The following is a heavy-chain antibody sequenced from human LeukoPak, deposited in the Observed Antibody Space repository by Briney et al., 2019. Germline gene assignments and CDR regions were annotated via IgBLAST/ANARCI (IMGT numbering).Heavy chain of an antibody. J-gene: IGHJ4*02. D-gene: IGHD3-9*01. CDR3: ARVGILPGYYIDY. CDR2: IYTSGST. V-gene: IGHV4-61*02. Sequence: SQTLSLTCTVSGGSISSGSYYGSWIRQPAGKGREGIGRIYTSGSTNYNPSRQSRVTISVDTSKNQFSLQLSSVTAADTAVYYCARVGILPGYYIDYWGKGTLVTVS. CDR1: GGSISSGSYY.